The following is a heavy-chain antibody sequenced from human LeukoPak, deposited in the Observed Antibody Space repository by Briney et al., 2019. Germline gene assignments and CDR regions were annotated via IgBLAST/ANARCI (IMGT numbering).Heavy chain of an antibody. Sequence: AGGCLRLSCAASGFTFSTYGMHWVRQAPGKGLEWVAFIRNDGSNKNHADSVKGRFTISRDNSKNTLYLQMNSLRAEDTAVYYCAKDQANWNLDYWGQGTLVTVSS. CDR1: GFTFSTYG. V-gene: IGHV3-30*02. CDR2: IRNDGSNK. CDR3: AKDQANWNLDY. D-gene: IGHD1-1*01. J-gene: IGHJ4*02.